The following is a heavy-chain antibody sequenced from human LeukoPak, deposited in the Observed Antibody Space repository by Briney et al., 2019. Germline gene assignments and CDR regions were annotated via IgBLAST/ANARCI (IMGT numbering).Heavy chain of an antibody. CDR3: ARCWVYGPDYFISGSYNYYIDV. CDR2: IYSSGSS. CDR1: GGSLSNYY. J-gene: IGHJ6*03. D-gene: IGHD3-10*01. Sequence: SETLSLTCTASGGSLSNYYWSWIRQPPGKGLEWIGYIYSSGSSNYNASLKNRGIITAGKSTNQFSLKPISVTAADTAVYYCARCWVYGPDYFISGSYNYYIDVWGKGTTVTVSS. V-gene: IGHV4-4*09.